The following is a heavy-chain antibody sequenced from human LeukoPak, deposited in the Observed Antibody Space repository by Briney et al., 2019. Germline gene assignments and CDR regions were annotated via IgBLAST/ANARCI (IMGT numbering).Heavy chain of an antibody. CDR1: GGSISSYY. Sequence: SETLSLTCTVSGGSISSYYWSWIRQPAGKGLEWIGRIYTSGSTNYNPSLKSRVTVSVDTSKNQFSLKLSSVTAADTAVYYCARAAVAGTVIGAFDIWGQGTMVTVSS. CDR2: IYTSGST. V-gene: IGHV4-4*07. CDR3: ARAAVAGTVIGAFDI. J-gene: IGHJ3*02. D-gene: IGHD6-19*01.